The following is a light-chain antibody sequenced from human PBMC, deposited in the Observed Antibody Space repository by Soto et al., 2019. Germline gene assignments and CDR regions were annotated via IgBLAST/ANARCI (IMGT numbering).Light chain of an antibody. CDR2: DDT. V-gene: IGLV3-10*01. J-gene: IGLJ3*02. Sequence: SCELIQPPSMSVSPGQMARITCSGSALPQKYVFWFQQRSGHAPVLLIYDDTKRPSVIPERFSGSSSVTTATLTISGAQVEDEGDYYCYSVDSSGNYRVFGRGTKVTVL. CDR1: ALPQKY. CDR3: YSVDSSGNYRV.